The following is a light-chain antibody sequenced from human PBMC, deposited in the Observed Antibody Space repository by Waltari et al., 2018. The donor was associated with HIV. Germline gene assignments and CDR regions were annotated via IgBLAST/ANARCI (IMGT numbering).Light chain of an antibody. CDR3: AAWDDSLSGVV. J-gene: IGLJ2*01. CDR1: SSNIGSDA. Sequence: QSVLTQPPSASGTPGQRVTISCSGSSSNIGSDAVNLYQQLPGTAPKLVIYSNDQRPSGVPDRFSGSKSGTSASLAISGLQPEDEADYYCAAWDDSLSGVVFGGGTNLTVL. CDR2: SND. V-gene: IGLV1-44*01.